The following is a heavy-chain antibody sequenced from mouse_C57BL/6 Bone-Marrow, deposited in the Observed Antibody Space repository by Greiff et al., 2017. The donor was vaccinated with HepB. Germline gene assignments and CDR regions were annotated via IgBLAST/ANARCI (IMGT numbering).Heavy chain of an antibody. CDR3: TTYYYGRRHWYFDV. D-gene: IGHD1-1*01. J-gene: IGHJ1*03. V-gene: IGHV14-4*01. CDR1: GFNIKDDY. CDR2: IDPENGDT. Sequence: VQLKQSGAELVRPGASVKLSCTASGFNIKDDYMHWVKQRPEQGLEWIGWIDPENGDTEYASKFQGKATITADTSSNTAYLQLSSLTSEDTAVYYCTTYYYGRRHWYFDVWGTGTTVTVSS.